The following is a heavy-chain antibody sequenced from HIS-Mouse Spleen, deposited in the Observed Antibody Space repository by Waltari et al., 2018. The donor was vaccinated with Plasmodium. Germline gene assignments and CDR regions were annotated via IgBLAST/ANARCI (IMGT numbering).Heavy chain of an antibody. Sequence: EVQLLESGGGLVQPGGTLRLSWSASGFTFSSWAMSWVAQAPGKGLEVVSAISGSGGSTYYADPVKGRFTISRDNSKNTLYLQMNSLRAEDTAVYSCAKSSKGTGDLWDYWGQGTLVTVSS. CDR1: GFTFSSWA. CDR2: ISGSGGST. CDR3: AKSSKGTGDLWDY. V-gene: IGHV3-23*01. J-gene: IGHJ4*02. D-gene: IGHD7-27*01.